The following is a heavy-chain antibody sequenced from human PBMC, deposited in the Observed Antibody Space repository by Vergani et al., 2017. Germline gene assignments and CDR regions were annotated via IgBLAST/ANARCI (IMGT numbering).Heavy chain of an antibody. CDR3: ARETRETPSSLDY. D-gene: IGHD5-24*01. Sequence: VQLVESGGGLVPPGRSLRLSCAASGFSFGDYAMTWVRQAPGKGLEWVSIMWYEGNNNYYADSVKGRFTISKDISKNTLYLQMNSLRGDDTAVYYCARETRETPSSLDYWGQGTLVTGSS. CDR1: GFSFGDYA. V-gene: IGHV3-33*01. CDR2: MWYEGNNN. J-gene: IGHJ4*02.